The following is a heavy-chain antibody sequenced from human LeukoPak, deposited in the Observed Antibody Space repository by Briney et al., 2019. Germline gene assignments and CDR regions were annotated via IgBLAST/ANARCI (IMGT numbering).Heavy chain of an antibody. Sequence: SETLSLTCAVYAGSFSGYYWSWIRQPPGKGLEWIGEINHRGSTNYNPSLKSRVTISVDTSKNQFSLKLSSVTAADTAVYYCARGDLNSGYYLWGQGTLVTVSS. CDR1: AGSFSGYY. J-gene: IGHJ5*02. V-gene: IGHV4-34*01. CDR3: ARGDLNSGYYL. D-gene: IGHD3-22*01. CDR2: INHRGST.